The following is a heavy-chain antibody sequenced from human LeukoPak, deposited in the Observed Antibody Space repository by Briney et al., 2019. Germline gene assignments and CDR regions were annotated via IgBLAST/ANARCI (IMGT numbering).Heavy chain of an antibody. D-gene: IGHD6-25*01. Sequence: QAVGCLRLSCAASGFTVSGNYMSCVRQAPREGLEWVSVIYTAGSRYNADSVKSRFTMFRDKPKNTLYLQMNTLGAEDTPVYFCAGGNTWPGLSYWGQGTLLTVSS. V-gene: IGHV3-53*01. CDR3: AGGNTWPGLSY. CDR2: IYTAGSR. J-gene: IGHJ4*02. CDR1: GFTVSGNY.